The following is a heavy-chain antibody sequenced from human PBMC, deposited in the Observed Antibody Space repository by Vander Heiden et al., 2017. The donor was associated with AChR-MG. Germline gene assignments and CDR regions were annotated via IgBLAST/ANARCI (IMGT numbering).Heavy chain of an antibody. J-gene: IGHJ6*02. D-gene: IGHD4-17*01. CDR1: GFTVSSHY. CDR2: IYSGGST. Sequence: EVQLVESGGGLVQPGGSLRLSCAASGFTVSSHYMSWVRQAPGKGLEWVSVIYSGGSTYYADSVKGRFTISRDNSKNTLYLQMNSLRAEDTAVYYCARSPDDYGDPNRYYYGMDVWGQGTTVTVSS. CDR3: ARSPDDYGDPNRYYYGMDV. V-gene: IGHV3-66*01.